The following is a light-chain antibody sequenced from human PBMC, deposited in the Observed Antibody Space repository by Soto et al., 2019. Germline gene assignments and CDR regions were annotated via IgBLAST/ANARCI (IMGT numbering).Light chain of an antibody. CDR3: QQYGSSPLT. V-gene: IGKV3-15*01. CDR2: DAS. J-gene: IGKJ4*01. Sequence: EIVMTQSPATLSVSPGESATLSWRASQSVSSNLAWHQQKPGQAPRILMYDASTRATGISARCSGSGSGTEFTRTISSLQSEDFAVDDCQQYGSSPLTFGGGTKVDIK. CDR1: QSVSSN.